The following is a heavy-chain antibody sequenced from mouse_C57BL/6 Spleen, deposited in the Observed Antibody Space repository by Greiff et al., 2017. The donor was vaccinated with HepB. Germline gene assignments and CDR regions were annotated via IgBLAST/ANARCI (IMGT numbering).Heavy chain of an antibody. CDR1: GYTFTSYG. D-gene: IGHD2-3*01. V-gene: IGHV1-81*01. Sequence: VQLQQSGAELARPGASVKLSCKASGYTFTSYGISWVKQRTGQGLEWIGEIYPRSGNTYYNEKFKGKATLTADKSSSTAYMELRSLTSEDSAVYFCARERDDDGYGWYFDVWGTGTTVTVSS. J-gene: IGHJ1*03. CDR3: ARERDDDGYGWYFDV. CDR2: IYPRSGNT.